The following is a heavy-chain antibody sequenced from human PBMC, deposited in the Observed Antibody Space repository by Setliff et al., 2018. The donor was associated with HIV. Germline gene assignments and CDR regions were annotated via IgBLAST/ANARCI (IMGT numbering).Heavy chain of an antibody. J-gene: IGHJ4*02. D-gene: IGHD1-26*01. Sequence: GESLKISGKGSRYSFTSYGIGWVRQIPGKGLEWLGIIYPGDSDTRYSPSCQGQVTISADKSISTAYLQWSSLKASDTAMYYCARPGIVGANEGFVYWGQGTLVTVSP. V-gene: IGHV5-51*01. CDR3: ARPGIVGANEGFVY. CDR1: RYSFTSYG. CDR2: IYPGDSDT.